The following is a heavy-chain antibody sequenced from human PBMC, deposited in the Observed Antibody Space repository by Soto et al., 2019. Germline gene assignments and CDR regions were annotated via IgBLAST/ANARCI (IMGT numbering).Heavy chain of an antibody. Sequence: ASVKVSFKASGYTFTNHGISWLRQAPGQGLEWVGWVSGYNDKTKSAQKFQGRVTMTTDTSTSTAYMELRSLRSDDTAVYYCARDFYPVAYFFDYWGQGTLVTVSS. CDR2: VSGYNDKT. CDR3: ARDFYPVAYFFDY. D-gene: IGHD2-21*01. V-gene: IGHV1-18*04. J-gene: IGHJ4*02. CDR1: GYTFTNHG.